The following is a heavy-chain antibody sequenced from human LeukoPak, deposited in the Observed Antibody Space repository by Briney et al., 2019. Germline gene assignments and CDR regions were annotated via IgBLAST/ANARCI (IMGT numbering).Heavy chain of an antibody. CDR2: ISNDGSNR. CDR1: GFTVSSNY. J-gene: IGHJ5*02. D-gene: IGHD5-24*01. V-gene: IGHV3-30-3*01. CDR3: ARDFGRDGYNYGGKNWFDP. Sequence: PGGSLRLSCAASGFTVSSNYMSWVRQAPGKGLEWVAVISNDGSNRYYADSVKGRFTISRDNSKNTLYLQMNSLRAEDTALYYCARDFGRDGYNYGGKNWFDPWGQGTLITVSS.